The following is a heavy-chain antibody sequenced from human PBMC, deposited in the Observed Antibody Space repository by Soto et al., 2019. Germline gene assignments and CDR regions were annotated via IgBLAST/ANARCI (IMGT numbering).Heavy chain of an antibody. CDR2: INHSGNT. V-gene: IGHV4-39*01. J-gene: IGHJ5*02. CDR1: GASIGTSAYY. CDR3: ERRATEGFDP. Sequence: PSETLSLTCAVSGASIGTSAYYWGWLRQAPGKGLEGIGSINHSGNTYLSPSLKDRVTMSVDTSKNSFSLKLRSATAADTGLYYYERRATEGFDPWGQGTLVTVS.